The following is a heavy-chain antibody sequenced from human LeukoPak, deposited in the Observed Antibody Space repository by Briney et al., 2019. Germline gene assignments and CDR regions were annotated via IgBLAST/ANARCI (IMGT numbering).Heavy chain of an antibody. J-gene: IGHJ3*02. D-gene: IGHD1-26*01. Sequence: SETLSLTCTVSGGSISSNGYYWAWFRQPPGKGLEWIGSIYYSGGTYYNPSLKSRVTISIDTSKNQFSLKLRSVTATDTAVYYCARYSGSYPHDAFEIWGQGTMVTVSS. CDR2: IYYSGGT. V-gene: IGHV4-39*07. CDR3: ARYSGSYPHDAFEI. CDR1: GGSISSNGYY.